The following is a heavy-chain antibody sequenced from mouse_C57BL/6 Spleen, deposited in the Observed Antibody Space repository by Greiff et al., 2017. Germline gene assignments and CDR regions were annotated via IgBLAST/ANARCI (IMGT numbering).Heavy chain of an antibody. Sequence: QVQLQQPGAELVKPGASVTMSCKASGYTFTSYWITWVKQRPGQGLEWIGDIYPGSGSTNYNEKFKSKATLTVDTSSSTAYMQLSSLTSEDSAVYYCAVTTVVATDYYAMDYWGQGTSGTVSS. CDR2: IYPGSGST. J-gene: IGHJ4*01. CDR1: GYTFTSYW. V-gene: IGHV1-55*01. CDR3: AVTTVVATDYYAMDY. D-gene: IGHD1-1*01.